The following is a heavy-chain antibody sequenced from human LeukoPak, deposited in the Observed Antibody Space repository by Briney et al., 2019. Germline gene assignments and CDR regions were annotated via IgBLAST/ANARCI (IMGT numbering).Heavy chain of an antibody. D-gene: IGHD1-26*01. CDR1: GGTFSSYA. Sequence: ASVKVSCKASGGTFSSYAISWVRQAPGQGLERMGRIIPILGIANYAQKFQGRVTITADKSTSTAYMELSSLRSEDTAVYYCARAPDSEGAHWGQGTLVTVSS. J-gene: IGHJ4*02. CDR3: ARAPDSEGAH. V-gene: IGHV1-69*04. CDR2: IIPILGIA.